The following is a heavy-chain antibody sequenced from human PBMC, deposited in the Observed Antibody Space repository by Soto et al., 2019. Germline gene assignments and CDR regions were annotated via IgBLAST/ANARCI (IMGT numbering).Heavy chain of an antibody. V-gene: IGHV4-30-4*01. J-gene: IGHJ4*02. CDR1: GDSISNGDYY. CDR3: ASRYLY. Sequence: SEALSVTCTVSGDSISNGDYYWSWIRQPPGRGLEWIGYIDSSGSTYYNPSLKSRLTMSVDMSKNQFSLRLTSVTAADTAVYYCASRYLYWGQGLLVTVSS. CDR2: IDSSGST. D-gene: IGHD3-16*02.